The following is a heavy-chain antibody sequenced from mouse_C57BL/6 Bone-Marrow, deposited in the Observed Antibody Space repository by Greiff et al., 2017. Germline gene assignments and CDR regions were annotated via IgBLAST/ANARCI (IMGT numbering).Heavy chain of an antibody. V-gene: IGHV1-50*01. J-gene: IGHJ4*01. Sequence: QVQLQQPGAELVKPGASVKLSCKASGYTFTSYWMQWVKQRPGQGLEWIGEIDPSDSYTNYNQKFKGKATLTVDTSSSTAYMQLSSLTSEDSAVYYCASPNWDVRAMDYWGQGTSVTVSS. CDR2: IDPSDSYT. D-gene: IGHD4-1*01. CDR3: ASPNWDVRAMDY. CDR1: GYTFTSYW.